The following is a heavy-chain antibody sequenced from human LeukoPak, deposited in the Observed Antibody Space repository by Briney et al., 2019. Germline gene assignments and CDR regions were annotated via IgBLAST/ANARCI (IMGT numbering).Heavy chain of an antibody. CDR2: INHSGST. V-gene: IGHV4-34*01. CDR3: ARVQRPLDGADY. J-gene: IGHJ4*02. CDR1: GGSFSGYY. Sequence: SETLSLTCAVYGGSFSGYYWSWIRQPPGKGLEWIGEINHSGSTNYNPSLKSRVTISVDTSKNQFSLKLSSVTAADTAVYYCARVQRPLDGADYWGQGTLVTVSS. D-gene: IGHD1-1*01.